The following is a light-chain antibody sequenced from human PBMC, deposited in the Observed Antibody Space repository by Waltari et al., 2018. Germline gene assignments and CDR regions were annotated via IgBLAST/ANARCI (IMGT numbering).Light chain of an antibody. V-gene: IGKV3-20*01. CDR3: QKYGTLPAT. CDR1: QSISRF. CDR2: DAS. Sequence: DIFLTQSPGTLSLSPGEGATLSCRASQSISRFLAWYHQKPGQAPRLLIYDASTRATGIPDRFSGSGSGTDFSLTISRLEPEDFAVYYCQKYGTLPATFGQGTKVEIK. J-gene: IGKJ1*01.